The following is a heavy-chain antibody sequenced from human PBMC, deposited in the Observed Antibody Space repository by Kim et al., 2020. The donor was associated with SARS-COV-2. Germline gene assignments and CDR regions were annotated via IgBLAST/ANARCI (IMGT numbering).Heavy chain of an antibody. CDR3: ARGSGWRQLEGMGF. D-gene: IGHD2-15*01. CDR1: GFTFRDYG. Sequence: GGSLRLSCETSGFTFRDYGMNWVRQAPGKGLEWISYISSSASTIYYAESVKGRFEVSRDNVKNALYLKISGLRDEDTALYFCARGSGWRQLEGMGFWGQGTLVTVAS. CDR2: ISSSASTI. V-gene: IGHV3-48*02. J-gene: IGHJ4*02.